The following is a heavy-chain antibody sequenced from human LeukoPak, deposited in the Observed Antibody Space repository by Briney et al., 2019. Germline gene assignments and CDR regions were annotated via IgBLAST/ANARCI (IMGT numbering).Heavy chain of an antibody. CDR1: GFTFSSYA. CDR3: AREDSSGYWGYYYGMDV. D-gene: IGHD3-22*01. J-gene: IGHJ6*02. V-gene: IGHV3-30-3*01. CDR2: ISYDGSNK. Sequence: PGGSLRLSCAASGFTFSSYAMHWVRQAPGKGLEWVAVISYDGSNKYYADSVKGRFTISRDNSKNTPYLQMNSLRAEDTAVYYCAREDSSGYWGYYYGMDVWGQGTTVTVSS.